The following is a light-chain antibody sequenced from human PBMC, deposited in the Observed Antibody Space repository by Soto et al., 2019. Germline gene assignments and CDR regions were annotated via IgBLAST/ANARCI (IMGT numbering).Light chain of an antibody. J-gene: IGLJ2*01. CDR2: DVS. Sequence: VLTQPASVSGSPGQSITISCTGTSSDVGGYNYVSWYQQHPGKAPKLMIYDVSNRPSGVSNRFSGSKSGNTASLTISGLQAEDEADYSCSSYTSSSTLVVFGGGTKLTVL. V-gene: IGLV2-14*01. CDR3: SSYTSSSTLVV. CDR1: SSDVGGYNY.